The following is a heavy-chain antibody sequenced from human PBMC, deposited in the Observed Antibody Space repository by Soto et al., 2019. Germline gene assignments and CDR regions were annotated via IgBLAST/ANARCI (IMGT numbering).Heavy chain of an antibody. V-gene: IGHV5-51*01. Sequence: PGESLKISCNGSGYNFAGYWIAWVRQMPGKGLELMGIIYPSDSDTRYRPSFQGQVTISADKSISSAYLQWSSLRASDTAMYYCARGGVSTRTFDYWGQGTQVPVYS. CDR1: GYNFAGYW. CDR2: IYPSDSDT. J-gene: IGHJ4*02. D-gene: IGHD3-3*01. CDR3: ARGGVSTRTFDY.